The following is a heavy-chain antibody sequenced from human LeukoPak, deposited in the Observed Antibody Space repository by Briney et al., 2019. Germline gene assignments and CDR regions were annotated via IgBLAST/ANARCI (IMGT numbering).Heavy chain of an antibody. Sequence: ASVKVSCKASGYTFTSYGISWVRQAPGQGLEWMGWISAYNGNTNYAQKLQGRVTMTTDTSTSTAYMELRSLRSDDTAVYYCAMYYYGSGSYGRFDYWGQGTLVTVSS. V-gene: IGHV1-18*01. D-gene: IGHD3-10*01. CDR1: GYTFTSYG. CDR3: AMYYYGSGSYGRFDY. CDR2: ISAYNGNT. J-gene: IGHJ4*02.